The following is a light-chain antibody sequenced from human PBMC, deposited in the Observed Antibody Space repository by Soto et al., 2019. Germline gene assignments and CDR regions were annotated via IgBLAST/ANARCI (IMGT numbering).Light chain of an antibody. CDR1: QSVSSN. CDR3: QQYHNWTPDRT. J-gene: IGKJ1*01. V-gene: IGKV3-15*01. Sequence: EIVMTQSPATLSVSPGERATLSCRASQSVSSNLAWYQQKPGQAPRLLIYGASTMATGIPARFSGSGSGTEFTLTISSLQSEDFAIYFCQQYHNWTPDRTFGQGTKVEIK. CDR2: GAS.